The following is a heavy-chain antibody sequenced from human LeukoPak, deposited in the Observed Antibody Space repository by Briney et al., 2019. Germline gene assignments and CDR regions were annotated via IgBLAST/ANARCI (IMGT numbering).Heavy chain of an antibody. CDR3: AKNRGSSGWSDTDY. Sequence: GGSLRLSCAASGFSFDDYGMSWVRQAPGKGLEWVSGINWNGGSTYYADSVKGRFTISRDNSKNTLYLQMNSLRAEDTAVYYCAKNRGSSGWSDTDYWGQGTLVTVSS. CDR1: GFSFDDYG. CDR2: INWNGGST. D-gene: IGHD6-19*01. J-gene: IGHJ4*02. V-gene: IGHV3-23*01.